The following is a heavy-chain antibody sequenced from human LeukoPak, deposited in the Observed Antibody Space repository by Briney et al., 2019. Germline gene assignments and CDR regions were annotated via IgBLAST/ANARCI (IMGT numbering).Heavy chain of an antibody. CDR2: IHYSGYT. V-gene: IGHV4-59*03. CDR1: GASISSDF. CDR3: IYTTGWTNFYYYGADL. Sequence: SETLSLTCTVSGASISSDFWSWIRQPPGKGPEWIGYIHYSGYTNYNPSLKSRVTISTDTSKNQFSLKLRSVTAADTAVYYCIYTTGWTNFYYYGADLWGQGTSVTVSS. D-gene: IGHD6-19*01. J-gene: IGHJ6*02.